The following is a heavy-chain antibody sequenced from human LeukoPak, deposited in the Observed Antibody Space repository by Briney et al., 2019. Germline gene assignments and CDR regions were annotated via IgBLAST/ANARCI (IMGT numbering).Heavy chain of an antibody. CDR2: ISAYNGNT. V-gene: IGHV1-18*01. CDR3: SKQKTAYDILTGYLPPTDY. Sequence: GASVKVSCKASGYTFTSYGISWVRQAPGQGLEWMGWISAYNGNTNYAQKLQGRVTMTTDTSTSTAYMELRSLRSDDTAVYYCSKQKTAYDILTGYLPPTDYWGQGTLVTVSS. D-gene: IGHD3-9*01. J-gene: IGHJ4*02. CDR1: GYTFTSYG.